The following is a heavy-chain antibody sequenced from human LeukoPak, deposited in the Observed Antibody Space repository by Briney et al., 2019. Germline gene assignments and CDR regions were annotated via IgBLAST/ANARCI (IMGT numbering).Heavy chain of an antibody. CDR3: ARDLRWLQGPYYYYMDV. CDR1: GGSISSYY. V-gene: IGHV4-59*01. Sequence: SETLSLTCTVSGGSISSYYWTWIRQLPGKGLEWIGYLDYSGSTKYNPSLKSRVTISVDTSKNQFSLKLSSVTAADTAVYYCARDLRWLQGPYYYYMDVWGKGTTVTVSS. J-gene: IGHJ6*03. CDR2: LDYSGST. D-gene: IGHD5-24*01.